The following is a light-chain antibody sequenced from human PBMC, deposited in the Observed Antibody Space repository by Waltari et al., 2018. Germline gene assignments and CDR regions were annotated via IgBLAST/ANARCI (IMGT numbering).Light chain of an antibody. CDR3: QSYDLNSRVV. J-gene: IGLJ2*01. V-gene: IGLV6-57*03. CDR1: SGHIPSNS. CDR2: EYT. Sequence: FMLTQPHSVSDSPGKTVTNSCTRSSGHIPSNSVHCYQPPPVGAPTPFTYEYTQRPSGVPDRFSGSIDSSSNSASLTISGLITEDEADYYCQSYDLNSRVVFGGRTKLTVL.